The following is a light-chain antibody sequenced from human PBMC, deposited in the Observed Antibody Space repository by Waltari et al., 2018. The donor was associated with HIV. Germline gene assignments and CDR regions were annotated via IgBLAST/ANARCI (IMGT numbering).Light chain of an antibody. CDR2: GAT. CDR3: LQYGSSPPSYT. CDR1: QSVSGNA. Sequence: EIVLTQSPGTLSLSPGERATLSCRASQSVSGNAVAWYQQKVGQAPMLLIYGATSSATGIPDRFSGSGSGTEFTLTVSRLESEDFAVYYCLQYGSSPPSYTFGQGTKLEIK. V-gene: IGKV3-20*01. J-gene: IGKJ2*01.